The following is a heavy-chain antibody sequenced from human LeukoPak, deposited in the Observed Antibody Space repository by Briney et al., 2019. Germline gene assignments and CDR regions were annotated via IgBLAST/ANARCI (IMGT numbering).Heavy chain of an antibody. Sequence: PSETLSLTCAVYGGSFSGYYGSWIRQPPGEGLEWIGEINHSGSTNYNPSLKSRVTISVDTSKNQSSLKQSSVTAADTAVYCCARESVRSSLMDVWGKGTTVTVSS. CDR3: ARESVRSSLMDV. J-gene: IGHJ6*04. CDR1: GGSFSGYY. D-gene: IGHD3-3*01. V-gene: IGHV4-34*01. CDR2: INHSGST.